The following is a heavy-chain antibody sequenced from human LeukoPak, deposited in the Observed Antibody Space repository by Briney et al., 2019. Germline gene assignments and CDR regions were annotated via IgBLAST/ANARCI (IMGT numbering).Heavy chain of an antibody. D-gene: IGHD1-26*01. CDR3: AKDTSGSYWDYFDY. J-gene: IGHJ4*02. V-gene: IGHV3-23*01. Sequence: GGSLRLSCAASGFTFSNYAMSWVRQAPGKGLEWVSAVSTSGGTTDYADSVKGRFTISRDNSKNTLYLQMNSLRAEDTAVYYCAKDTSGSYWDYFDYWGQGTLVTVSS. CDR2: VSTSGGTT. CDR1: GFTFSNYA.